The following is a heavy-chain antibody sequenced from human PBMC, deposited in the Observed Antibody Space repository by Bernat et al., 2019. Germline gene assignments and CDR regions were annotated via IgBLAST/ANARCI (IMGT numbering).Heavy chain of an antibody. Sequence: QVQLVESGGGVVQPGRSLRLSCAASGFTFSSYGLHWVRQAPVKGLGWVAVIWYDGSNKYYADSVQCRFTISRDNSKNRLYLQMNSMRAEDRAVYYCARDLTYSSGWYVRSNFDYWGKGTLVTVSS. CDR3: ARDLTYSSGWYVRSNFDY. J-gene: IGHJ4*02. V-gene: IGHV3-33*01. CDR2: IWYDGSNK. D-gene: IGHD6-19*01. CDR1: GFTFSSYG.